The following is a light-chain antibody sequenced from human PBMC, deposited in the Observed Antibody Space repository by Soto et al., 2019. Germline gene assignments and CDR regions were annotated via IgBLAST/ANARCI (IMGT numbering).Light chain of an antibody. J-gene: IGLJ1*01. V-gene: IGLV2-23*02. CDR3: CSYAGSSTYV. CDR2: EVS. Sequence: QSVLTQPASVSGSPGQSITISCTGTSSDVGSYKHVSWYQQHPGKAPKLMIYEVSKRPSGVSNRFSGSKSGNTASLTISGLQAEDEADYYCCSYAGSSTYVFGTGTKLTVL. CDR1: SSDVGSYKH.